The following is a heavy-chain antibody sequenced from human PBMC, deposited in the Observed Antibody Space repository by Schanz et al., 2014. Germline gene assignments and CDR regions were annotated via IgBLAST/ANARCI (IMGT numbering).Heavy chain of an antibody. V-gene: IGHV3-53*01. D-gene: IGHD1-1*01. Sequence: EVQLVESGGGLIQPGGSLRLSCVASGFTVSSNYMSWVRQAPGTGLEWVASITYNGDSTYYTDSVKGRFTISRDNSRNTLYLQMDGLRAEDTAVYYCAKPPPGYLITWYTYYFVSWGQGTLVTVSS. CDR1: GFTVSSNY. J-gene: IGHJ4*02. CDR3: AKPPPGYLITWYTYYFVS. CDR2: ITYNGDST.